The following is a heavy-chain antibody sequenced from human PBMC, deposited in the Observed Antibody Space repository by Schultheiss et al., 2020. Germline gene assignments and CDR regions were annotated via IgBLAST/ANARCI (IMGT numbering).Heavy chain of an antibody. Sequence: GGSLRLSCAASGFTFSSYAMHWVRQAPGKGLEWVAVISYDGSNKYYADSVKGRFTISRDNSKNSLYLQMNSLRAEDTAVYYCARDTPASSGSYNYYYYGMDVWGQGTTVTVSS. V-gene: IGHV3-30*04. CDR2: ISYDGSNK. CDR1: GFTFSSYA. J-gene: IGHJ6*02. D-gene: IGHD1-26*01. CDR3: ARDTPASSGSYNYYYYGMDV.